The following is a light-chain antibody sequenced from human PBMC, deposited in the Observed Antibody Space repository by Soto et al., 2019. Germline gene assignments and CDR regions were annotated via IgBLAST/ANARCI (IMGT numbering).Light chain of an antibody. CDR3: QQYNNWPFT. Sequence: DIVMTQSPATLSVSPGERATLSCRASQSVSSNLAWYQQKPGLAPRLLIYGASTRATGIPARFSGSGSGTECTLTISSLQSEDFTVYYCQQYNNWPFTFGGGTKVDI. J-gene: IGKJ4*01. CDR2: GAS. CDR1: QSVSSN. V-gene: IGKV3-15*01.